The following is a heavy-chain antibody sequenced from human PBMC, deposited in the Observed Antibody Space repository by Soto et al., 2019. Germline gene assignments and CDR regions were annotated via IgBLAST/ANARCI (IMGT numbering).Heavy chain of an antibody. V-gene: IGHV2-5*02. CDR2: IYWDDDK. D-gene: IGHD2-21*02. CDR1: GFSLTTYDVG. J-gene: IGHJ5*01. Sequence: QITLKESGPTLVRPAQTLTLTCAFSGFSLTTYDVGVAWIRQPPGKALEWLALIYWDDDKRYSPSLTDRLAVSKDDSRNHVLLTITNLNPGYTDTYFWAHAGTSDRLTLDN. CDR3: AHAGTSDRLTLDN.